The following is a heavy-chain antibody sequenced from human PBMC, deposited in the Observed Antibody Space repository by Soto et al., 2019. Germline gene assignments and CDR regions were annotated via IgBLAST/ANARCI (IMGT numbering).Heavy chain of an antibody. V-gene: IGHV4-59*08. J-gene: IGHJ3*02. CDR1: GGSISSYY. Sequence: SETLSLTCTVSGGSISSYYWSWIRQPPGKGLEWIGYIYYSGSTNYNPSLKSRVTISVDTSKNQFSLKLSSVTAADTAVYYCARLSALWFGELLGFDIWGQGTMVTVSS. D-gene: IGHD3-10*01. CDR2: IYYSGST. CDR3: ARLSALWFGELLGFDI.